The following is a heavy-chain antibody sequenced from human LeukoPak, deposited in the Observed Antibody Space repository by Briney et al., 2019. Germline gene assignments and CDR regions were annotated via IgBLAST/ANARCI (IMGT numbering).Heavy chain of an antibody. V-gene: IGHV1-69*13. CDR2: IIPIFGTA. CDR3: ARYTPDYYDSSGYLPWLNYYGMDV. D-gene: IGHD3-22*01. Sequence: SVKVSCKASGGTFSSYAISWVRQAPGQGLELMGGIIPIFGTANYAQKFQGRVTITADESTSTAYMELSSLRSEDTAVYYYARYTPDYYDSSGYLPWLNYYGMDVWGQGTTVTVSS. CDR1: GGTFSSYA. J-gene: IGHJ6*02.